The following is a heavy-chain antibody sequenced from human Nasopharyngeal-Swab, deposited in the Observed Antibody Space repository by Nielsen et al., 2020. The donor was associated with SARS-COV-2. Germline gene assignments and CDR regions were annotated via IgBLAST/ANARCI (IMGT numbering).Heavy chain of an antibody. D-gene: IGHD6-19*01. CDR3: ARDGVAGTDYYYMDV. J-gene: IGHJ6*03. Sequence: VRQAPGKGLEWVGRTRNKANSYTTEYAASVKGRFTTSRDDSKNSLYLQMNSLKTEDTAVYYCARDGVAGTDYYYMDVWGKGTTVTVSS. CDR2: TRNKANSYTT. V-gene: IGHV3-72*01.